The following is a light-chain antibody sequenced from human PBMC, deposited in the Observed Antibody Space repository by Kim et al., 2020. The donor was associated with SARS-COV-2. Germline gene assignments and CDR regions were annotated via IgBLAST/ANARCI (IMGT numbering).Light chain of an antibody. CDR1: QTVLYNSNNKNY. J-gene: IGKJ2*03. CDR2: WAS. CDR3: QQYYSTPPS. V-gene: IGKV4-1*01. Sequence: RATLNRKASQTVLYNSNNKNYVAWYQQKPGQAPKLLIYWASIRESGVSDRFSGSGSETDFTLTISSLQAEDVAVYYCQQYYSTPPSFGQGTKLEI.